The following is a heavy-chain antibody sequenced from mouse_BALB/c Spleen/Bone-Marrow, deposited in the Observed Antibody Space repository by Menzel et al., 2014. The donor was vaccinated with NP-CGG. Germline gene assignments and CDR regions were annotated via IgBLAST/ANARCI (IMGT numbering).Heavy chain of an antibody. CDR3: ARRGWDGYFDY. CDR2: INSNGGST. Sequence: EVKVVESGGGLVKLGGSLKLSCAASGFTFSSYYVSWVRQTPEKRLELVAAINSNGGSTYYPDTVKGLFTISRDNAKNTLYLQMSSLKSEDTALYYCARRGWDGYFDYWGQGTTLTVSS. D-gene: IGHD4-1*01. CDR1: GFTFSSYY. V-gene: IGHV5-6-2*01. J-gene: IGHJ2*01.